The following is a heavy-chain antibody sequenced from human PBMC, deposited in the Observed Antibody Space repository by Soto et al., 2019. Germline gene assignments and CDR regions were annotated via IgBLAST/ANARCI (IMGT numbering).Heavy chain of an antibody. CDR3: VKEQSSGYWRTADY. Sequence: QVQLVESGGGVIQPGRSLRLSCAASGFTFSSCGMHWVRRAPGKGLEWVAVVTYEENEIHYADSVKGRFTISRDNSKNMVYLEMDSLRVEETAVYYCVKEQSSGYWRTADYWGQGTLITVSS. CDR2: VTYEENEI. J-gene: IGHJ4*02. D-gene: IGHD5-12*01. CDR1: GFTFSSCG. V-gene: IGHV3-30*18.